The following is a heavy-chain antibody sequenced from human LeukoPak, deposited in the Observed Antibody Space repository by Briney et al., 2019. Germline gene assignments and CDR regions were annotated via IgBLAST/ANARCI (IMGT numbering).Heavy chain of an antibody. V-gene: IGHV3-48*01. Sequence: PGGSLRLSCAASGFTFSSYSMNWVRQAPGKGLEWVSYISASTGIIYYADSVKGRFTISRDDAKNSLYLQMNSLRAEDTAVYYCARCQGRRGGWRWQQLEQRSYYYMDVWGKGTTVTISS. D-gene: IGHD1-1*01. CDR1: GFTFSSYS. CDR2: ISASTGII. J-gene: IGHJ6*03. CDR3: ARCQGRRGGWRWQQLEQRSYYYMDV.